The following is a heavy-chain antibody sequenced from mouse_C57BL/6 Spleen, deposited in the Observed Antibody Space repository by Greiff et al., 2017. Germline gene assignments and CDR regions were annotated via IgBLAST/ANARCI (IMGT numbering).Heavy chain of an antibody. CDR1: GFNIKDDY. CDR3: TTERAGTTGFAY. J-gene: IGHJ3*01. Sequence: EVQLQQSGAELVRPGASVKLSCTASGFNIKDDYMHWVKQRPEQGLEWIGWIDPENGDTEYASKFQGKATITADTSSNTAYLQLSSLTSEDTAVYYCTTERAGTTGFAYWGQGTLVTVSA. D-gene: IGHD4-1*01. CDR2: IDPENGDT. V-gene: IGHV14-4*01.